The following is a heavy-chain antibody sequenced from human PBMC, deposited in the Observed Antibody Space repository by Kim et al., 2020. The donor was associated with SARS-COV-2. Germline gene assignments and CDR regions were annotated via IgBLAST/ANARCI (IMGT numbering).Heavy chain of an antibody. CDR3: AAPGGTAMVEHYFDY. V-gene: IGHV3-53*01. J-gene: IGHJ4*02. Sequence: SVKGRFPISRDNSKNTLYLQMNRLRAEDTAVYYCAAPGGTAMVEHYFDYWGQGTLVTVSS. D-gene: IGHD5-18*01.